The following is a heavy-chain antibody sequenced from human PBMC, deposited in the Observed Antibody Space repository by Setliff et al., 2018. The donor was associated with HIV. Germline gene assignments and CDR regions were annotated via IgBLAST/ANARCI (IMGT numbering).Heavy chain of an antibody. D-gene: IGHD3-10*01. V-gene: IGHV4-39*01. CDR2: IYYNGNT. J-gene: IGHJ6*02. CDR1: GDSIDRTGYY. Sequence: SETLSLTCTVSGDSIDRTGYYWGWIRQPPGKGLEWIGSIYYNGNTYNKPSLKSRDTISVDTSKNQFSLKLNSVTAADTAVYYCARHGDSSGWFGAVYYGIDAWGQGTTVTVSS. CDR3: ARHGDSSGWFGAVYYGIDA.